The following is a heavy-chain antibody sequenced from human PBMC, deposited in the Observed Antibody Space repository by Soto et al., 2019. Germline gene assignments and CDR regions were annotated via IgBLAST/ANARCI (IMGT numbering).Heavy chain of an antibody. CDR2: IYNSGST. V-gene: IGHV4-31*01. CDR3: PRGTSSSGYNCFDP. D-gene: IGHD6-6*01. Sequence: QVQLQASGPGLVKPSQALSLTCTVSGGSINSGYYYWTWIRQHPGKGLEWIGYIYNSGSTYYNPSLKSLFTVPLDTSKNQFSLNLNSMTAADTSVYYCPRGTSSSGYNCFDPWGQGTLVTVSS. CDR1: GGSINSGYYY. J-gene: IGHJ5*02.